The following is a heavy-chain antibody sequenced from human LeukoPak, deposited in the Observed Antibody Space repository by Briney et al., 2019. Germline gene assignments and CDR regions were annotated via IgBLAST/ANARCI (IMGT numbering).Heavy chain of an antibody. D-gene: IGHD4/OR15-4a*01. J-gene: IGHJ6*02. CDR1: GFTFDDYA. Sequence: SGGSLRLSCAASGFTFDDYAMHWVRQAPGKGLEWVSGISWNSGSIGYADSVKGRFTISRDNAKNSLYLQMNSLRAEDTALYYCAKDMSLDDDYGYYYYGMDVWGQGTTVTVSS. CDR2: ISWNSGSI. CDR3: AKDMSLDDDYGYYYYGMDV. V-gene: IGHV3-9*01.